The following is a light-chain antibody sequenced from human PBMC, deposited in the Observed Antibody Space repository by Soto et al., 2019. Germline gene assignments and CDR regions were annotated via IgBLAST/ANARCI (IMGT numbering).Light chain of an antibody. J-gene: IGKJ1*01. CDR3: QQYGSSWT. CDR2: GAS. Sequence: EIVLTQSPGTLSLSPGERDTHSCRASQSVSSSYLAWYQQKPGQAPRLLIYGASSRATGIPDRFSGSGSGTDFTLIISRLEPEDFAVYYCQQYGSSWTFGQGTKVDIK. V-gene: IGKV3-20*01. CDR1: QSVSSSY.